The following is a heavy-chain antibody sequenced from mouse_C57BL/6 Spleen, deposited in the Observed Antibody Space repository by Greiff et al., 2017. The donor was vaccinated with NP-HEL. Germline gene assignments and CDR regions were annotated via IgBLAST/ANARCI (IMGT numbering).Heavy chain of an antibody. V-gene: IGHV10-1*01. CDR1: GFSFNTYA. CDR2: IRSKSNNYAT. CDR3: VRGNYGYPDY. J-gene: IGHJ2*01. Sequence: DVKLVESGGGLVQPKGSLKLSCAASGFSFNTYAMNWVRQAPGKGLEWVARIRSKSNNYATYYADSVKDRFTISRDDSESMLYLQMNNLKTEDTAMYYCVRGNYGYPDYWGQGTTLTVSS. D-gene: IGHD2-2*01.